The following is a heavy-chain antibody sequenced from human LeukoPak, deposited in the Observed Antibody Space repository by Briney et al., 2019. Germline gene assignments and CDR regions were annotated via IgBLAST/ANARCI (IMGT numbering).Heavy chain of an antibody. D-gene: IGHD7-27*01. V-gene: IGHV4-30-2*01. CDR1: GGSISSGDYY. Sequence: SETLSLTCTVSGGSISSGDYYWSWIRQPPGKGLECIGYIYHSGSTYYNPSLKSRVTISVDRSKNQFSLKLSSVTAADTAVYYCARDMTGDPDAFDIWGQGTMVTVSS. CDR2: IYHSGST. J-gene: IGHJ3*02. CDR3: ARDMTGDPDAFDI.